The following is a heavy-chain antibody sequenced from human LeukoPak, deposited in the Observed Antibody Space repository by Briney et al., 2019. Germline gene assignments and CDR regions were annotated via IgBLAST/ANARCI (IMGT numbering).Heavy chain of an antibody. Sequence: SETLSPTCSVSGGSIGTYYWSWIRQPAGKGLEWIGRIYTSGTTNYNPSLKSRVTISVDTSKNQFSLKLSSVTAADTAVYYCARGSAAVADPGNWFDPWGQGTLVTVSS. D-gene: IGHD6-19*01. CDR2: IYTSGTT. V-gene: IGHV4-4*07. CDR3: ARGSAAVADPGNWFDP. CDR1: GGSIGTYY. J-gene: IGHJ5*02.